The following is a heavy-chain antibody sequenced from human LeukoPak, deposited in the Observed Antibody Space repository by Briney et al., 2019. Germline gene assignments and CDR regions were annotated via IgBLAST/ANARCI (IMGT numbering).Heavy chain of an antibody. Sequence: GGSLRLSCAASGFNLSNYWINWVRQAPGKGLGWVASIKEDGSEKYYLDSVKGRFTISRDNAKNSLYLQMNSLRAEDTAVYYCAKDRGGSITMVRGVTTLDYWGQGTLVTVSS. J-gene: IGHJ4*02. CDR1: GFNLSNYW. CDR2: IKEDGSEK. D-gene: IGHD3-10*01. CDR3: AKDRGGSITMVRGVTTLDY. V-gene: IGHV3-7*01.